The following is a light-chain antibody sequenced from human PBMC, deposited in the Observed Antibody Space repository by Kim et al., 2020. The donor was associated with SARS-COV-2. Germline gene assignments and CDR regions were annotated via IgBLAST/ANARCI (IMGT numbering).Light chain of an antibody. Sequence: LGQTVRITCQRDSLRSYYASWYQQTPGQAPVLVIYGKNNRPSGIPDRFSGSSSGNTASLTITGAQAEDEADYYCNSRDSSGNHVVFGGGTQLTVL. CDR1: SLRSYY. CDR2: GKN. J-gene: IGLJ2*01. V-gene: IGLV3-19*01. CDR3: NSRDSSGNHVV.